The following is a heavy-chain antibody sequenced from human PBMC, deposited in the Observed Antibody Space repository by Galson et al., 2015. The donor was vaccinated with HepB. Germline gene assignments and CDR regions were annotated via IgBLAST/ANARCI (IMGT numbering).Heavy chain of an antibody. V-gene: IGHV3-13*05. CDR2: SGTAGDP. J-gene: IGHJ3*02. D-gene: IGHD6-25*01. CDR3: ARASIAAGDAFDI. Sequence: SLRLSCAASGFTFSRYDMLWVRQATGKGLEWVSASGTAGDPYYPGSVKGRFTISRENAKNSLYLQMNSLRAGDTAVYYCARASIAAGDAFDIWGQGTMVTVS. CDR1: GFTFSRYD.